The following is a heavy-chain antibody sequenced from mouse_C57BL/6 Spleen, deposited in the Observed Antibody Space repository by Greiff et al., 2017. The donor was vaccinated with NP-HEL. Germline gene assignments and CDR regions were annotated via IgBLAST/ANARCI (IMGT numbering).Heavy chain of an antibody. CDR1: GYTFTSYW. CDR3: ARGGYDVNFDV. Sequence: QVQLQQPGAELVRPGSSVKLSCKASGYTFTSYWMHWVKQRPIQGLEWIGNIDPSDSETHYNQKFKDKATLTVDKSSSTAYMQLSSLTSEDSAVYYFARGGYDVNFDVWGTGTTVTVSS. V-gene: IGHV1-52*01. J-gene: IGHJ1*03. D-gene: IGHD2-2*01. CDR2: IDPSDSET.